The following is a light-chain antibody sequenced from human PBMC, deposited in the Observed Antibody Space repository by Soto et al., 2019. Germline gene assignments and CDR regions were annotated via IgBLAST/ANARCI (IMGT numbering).Light chain of an antibody. J-gene: IGLJ2*01. V-gene: IGLV1-44*01. CDR2: SNN. Sequence: QSVVTQPPSASGTPGQRVNISCSGSSSNIGSNTVNWYQHLPGTAPKLLIYSNNQRPSGVPDRLSGSKSGTSASLAISGLQSEDEADYYCAAWDDSLNGVIFGGGTKLTVL. CDR3: AAWDDSLNGVI. CDR1: SSNIGSNT.